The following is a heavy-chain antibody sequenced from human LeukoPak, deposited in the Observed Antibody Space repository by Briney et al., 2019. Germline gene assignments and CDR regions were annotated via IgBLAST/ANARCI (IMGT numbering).Heavy chain of an antibody. Sequence: SSETLSLTCTVSGYSISSGYYWGWIRQPPGKGLEWIGSIYHGGSTYYNPSLKSRVTISVDTSKNQFSLKLSSVTAADTALYYCATLPANQLRGFDYWGQGTLVTVSS. D-gene: IGHD2-2*01. CDR1: GYSISSGYY. CDR3: ATLPANQLRGFDY. CDR2: IYHGGST. J-gene: IGHJ4*02. V-gene: IGHV4-38-2*02.